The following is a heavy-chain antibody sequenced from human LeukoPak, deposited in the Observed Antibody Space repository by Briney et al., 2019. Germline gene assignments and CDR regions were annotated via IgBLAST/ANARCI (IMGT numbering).Heavy chain of an antibody. CDR3: ARGSSIHVLLYHYYYMDV. CDR2: INPSSGRT. J-gene: IGHJ6*03. D-gene: IGHD2-2*01. V-gene: IGHV1-2*02. Sequence: ASVKVSCKASGYTFTGYYMHWVRQAPGQGLEWMGWINPSSGRTDYAQNFHDRVAMTRGTSISTAYMELSSLRSDDTAVYYCARGSSIHVLLYHYYYMDVWGKGTTVAVSS. CDR1: GYTFTGYY.